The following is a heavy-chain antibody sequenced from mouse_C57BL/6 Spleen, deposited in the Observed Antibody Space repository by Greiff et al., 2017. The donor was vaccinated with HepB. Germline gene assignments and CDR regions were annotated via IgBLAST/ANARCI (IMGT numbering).Heavy chain of an antibody. CDR2: INPSTGGT. D-gene: IGHD1-2*01. CDR1: GYSFTGYY. Sequence: VQLQQSGPELVKPGALVKISCKASGYSFTGYYMHWVKQSSEKSLEWIGEINPSTGGTSYNQKFKGKATLTVDKSSSTAYMQLKSLTSEDSAVYYCARAAFAYWGQGTLVTVSA. V-gene: IGHV1-43*01. CDR3: ARAAFAY. J-gene: IGHJ3*01.